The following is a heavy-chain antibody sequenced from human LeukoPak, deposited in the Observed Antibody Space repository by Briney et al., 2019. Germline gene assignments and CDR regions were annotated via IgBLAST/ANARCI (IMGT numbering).Heavy chain of an antibody. J-gene: IGHJ4*02. CDR3: ARVPGVPAAREDY. V-gene: IGHV1-46*01. CDR1: GYTFTSYY. Sequence: ASVTVSFKASGYTFTSYYMHWVRQAPGQGLEWMGIINPSGGSTSYAQKFQGRVTMTRDTSTSTVYMELSSLRSEDTAVYYCARVPGVPAAREDYWGQGTLVTVSS. CDR2: INPSGGST. D-gene: IGHD2-2*01.